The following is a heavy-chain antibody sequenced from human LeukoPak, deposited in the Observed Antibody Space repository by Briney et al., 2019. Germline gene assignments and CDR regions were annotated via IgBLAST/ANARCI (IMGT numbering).Heavy chain of an antibody. Sequence: SETLSLTCTVSGGSISSYYWSWIRQPPGKGLEWIGYIFYSGSTNYNPSLKSRVTLSVDTSKNQFSLKLSSVTAADTAVYYCARSPPYCSSTSCYIGWDNWFDPWGQGTLVTVSS. J-gene: IGHJ5*02. CDR3: ARSPPYCSSTSCYIGWDNWFDP. D-gene: IGHD2-2*02. V-gene: IGHV4-59*01. CDR1: GGSISSYY. CDR2: IFYSGST.